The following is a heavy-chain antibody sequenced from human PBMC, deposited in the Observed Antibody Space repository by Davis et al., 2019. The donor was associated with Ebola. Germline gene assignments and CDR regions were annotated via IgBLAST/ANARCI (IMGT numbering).Heavy chain of an antibody. CDR2: IYSGGST. CDR1: GFTFSSYA. D-gene: IGHD6-13*01. V-gene: IGHV3-53*01. Sequence: GESLKISCAASGFTFSSYAMHWVRQAPGKGLEWVSVIYSGGSTYYADSVKGRFTISRDNSKNTLYLQMNSLRAEDTAVYYCARGIAAAPLWGQGTLVTVSS. J-gene: IGHJ4*02. CDR3: ARGIAAAPL.